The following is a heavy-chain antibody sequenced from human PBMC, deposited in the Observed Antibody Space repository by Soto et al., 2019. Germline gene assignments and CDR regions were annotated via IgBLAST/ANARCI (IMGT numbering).Heavy chain of an antibody. V-gene: IGHV3-72*01. CDR3: ARVVASFWHFDL. J-gene: IGHJ2*01. CDR2: IRNKANSYTT. Sequence: EVQLVESGGGLVQPGGSLRLSCAASGFTFSDHYMEWVRQAPGKGLEWVGRIRNKANSYTTEYAASVKGRFTISRDDSKNSLYLQMNSLKTEDTAVYYCARVVASFWHFDLWGRGTLVTVSS. CDR1: GFTFSDHY. D-gene: IGHD3-10*01.